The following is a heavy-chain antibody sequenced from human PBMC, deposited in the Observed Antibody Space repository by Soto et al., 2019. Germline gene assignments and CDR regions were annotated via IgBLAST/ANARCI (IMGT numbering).Heavy chain of an antibody. V-gene: IGHV1-69*13. CDR2: IIPIFGTA. CDR3: ARTGENYWHFER. J-gene: IGHJ2*01. D-gene: IGHD4-17*01. CDR1: GGTFSSYA. Sequence: SSVKVSCKASGGTFSSYAISWVRQAPGQGLEWMGGIIPIFGTANYAQKFQGRVTITADESTSTAYMELSSLRSEDTAVYYCARTGENYWHFERWGRGTPITVAS.